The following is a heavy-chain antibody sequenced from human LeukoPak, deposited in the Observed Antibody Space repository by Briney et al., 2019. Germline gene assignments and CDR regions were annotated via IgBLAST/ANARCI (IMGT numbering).Heavy chain of an antibody. V-gene: IGHV3-23*01. CDR2: ISGSGGSP. CDR3: AKDSKTWDFDD. CDR1: GFTFSIYV. Sequence: SGGSLRLSCAASGFTFSIYVMNWVRQAPGEGLEWVSTISGSGGSPYYADSVKGRFTISRDNSKNTFYLQMNSLRAEDTAIYYCAKDSKTWDFDDWGQGTLVTVSS. D-gene: IGHD7-27*01. J-gene: IGHJ4*02.